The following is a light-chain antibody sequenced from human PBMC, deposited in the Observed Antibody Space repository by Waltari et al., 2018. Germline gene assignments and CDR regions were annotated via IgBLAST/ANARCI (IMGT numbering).Light chain of an antibody. CDR1: LTISLRF. CDR3: QQYGSSVMYT. CDR2: GAS. J-gene: IGKJ2*01. Sequence: RASLTISLRFFSSDQRKPGRAARLLIYGASSRASGIPDMFSVSGSGTDFTLTISRLEPQDFAVYYCQQYGSSVMYTFSHATKLDI. V-gene: IGKV3-20*01.